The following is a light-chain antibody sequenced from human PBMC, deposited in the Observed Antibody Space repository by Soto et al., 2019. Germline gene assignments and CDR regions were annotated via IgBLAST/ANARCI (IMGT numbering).Light chain of an antibody. CDR1: QRININ. J-gene: IGKJ2*01. Sequence: ETVMTQSPGTLSVSPGERATLSCRASQRININLAWYQQKPGQAPRLLIYGASTRATGIPARFSGSGSGTEFTLTISSLQSEDFSVYYCQQYNTRPYTFGQGTKLEIK. V-gene: IGKV3-15*01. CDR3: QQYNTRPYT. CDR2: GAS.